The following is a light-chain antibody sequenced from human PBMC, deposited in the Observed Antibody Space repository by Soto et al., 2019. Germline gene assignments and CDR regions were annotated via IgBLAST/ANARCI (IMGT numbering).Light chain of an antibody. Sequence: AIPMTQSPSSLSASVGDRVTITCRASQGIRHYLGWYQQKPGKAPKLLIYAASSLQSGVPSRFSGSGSGTDFTLTISSLQPEDFANYYCLQDYNYPLTFGGGTKVEIK. CDR3: LQDYNYPLT. V-gene: IGKV1-6*01. CDR2: AAS. CDR1: QGIRHY. J-gene: IGKJ4*01.